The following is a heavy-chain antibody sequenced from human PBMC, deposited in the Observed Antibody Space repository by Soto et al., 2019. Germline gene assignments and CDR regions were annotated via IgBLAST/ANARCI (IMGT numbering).Heavy chain of an antibody. CDR2: ISGNGGST. CDR3: AKRPASIITFGY. CDR1: GFTFSNYA. J-gene: IGHJ4*02. V-gene: IGHV3-23*01. Sequence: EVQLLDSGGGLVQPGGSLRLSCAASGFTFSNYAMSWVRQAPGKGLEWVSTISGNGGSTYYADSVKGRFTISRDNSKNRLFLQINGLSDSYSAVYYCAKRPASIITFGYWGQGTPVTVSS. D-gene: IGHD2-2*01.